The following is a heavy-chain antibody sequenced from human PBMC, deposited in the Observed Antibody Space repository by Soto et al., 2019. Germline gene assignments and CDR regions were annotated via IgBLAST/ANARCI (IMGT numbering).Heavy chain of an antibody. CDR3: ARVGEHYDILTGYPYYYMDV. CDR1: GFTFSSYW. V-gene: IGHV3-7*01. Sequence: GGSLRLSCAASGFTFSSYWMSWVRQAPGKGLEWVANIKQDGSEKYYVDSVKGRFTSSRDNAKNSLYLQMNSLRAEDTAVYYCARVGEHYDILTGYPYYYMDVWGKGTTVTVSS. J-gene: IGHJ6*03. CDR2: IKQDGSEK. D-gene: IGHD3-9*01.